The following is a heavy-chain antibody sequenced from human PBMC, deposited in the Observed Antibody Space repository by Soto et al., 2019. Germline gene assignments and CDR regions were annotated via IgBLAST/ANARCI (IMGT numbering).Heavy chain of an antibody. J-gene: IGHJ6*02. Sequence: EVQLVETGGGLIQPGGSLRLSCAASGFTVSSNYMSWVRQAPGKGLEWVSVIYSGGGTYYADSVKGGFTISRDNSKNTLYLQMTSVRAEDTAVYYCAITVDYSSDYYGMDVWGQGTTVTVSS. D-gene: IGHD2-15*01. CDR1: GFTVSSNY. CDR3: AITVDYSSDYYGMDV. V-gene: IGHV3-53*02. CDR2: IYSGGGT.